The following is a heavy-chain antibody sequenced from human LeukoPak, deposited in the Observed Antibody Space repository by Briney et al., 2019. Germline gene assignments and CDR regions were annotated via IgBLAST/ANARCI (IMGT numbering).Heavy chain of an antibody. CDR3: ARERSGSYYTFDV. J-gene: IGHJ3*01. CDR2: VSQRGAT. Sequence: SETLSLTCSVSAASINGFSWSWIRQTPEKGLEWIGYVSQRGATTSNPSLKTRVSISADTSKSQFSLKMTSVTAADTAIYYCARERSGSYYTFDVWGPGTMVSVS. CDR1: AASINGFS. V-gene: IGHV4-59*13. D-gene: IGHD1-26*01.